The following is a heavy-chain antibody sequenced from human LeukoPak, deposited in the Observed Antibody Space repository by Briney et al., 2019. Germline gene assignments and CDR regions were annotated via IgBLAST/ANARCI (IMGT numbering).Heavy chain of an antibody. CDR1: GFTFDDYA. CDR2: ISWNSGSI. Sequence: GGSLRLSCAASGFTFDDYAMHWVRHAPGKGLEWVSGISWNSGSIGYADSVKGRFTIPRDNAKNSLYLQMNSLRAEDTALYYCAKSTYNWFFDYWGQGTLVTVSS. J-gene: IGHJ4*02. CDR3: AKSTYNWFFDY. D-gene: IGHD1-1*01. V-gene: IGHV3-9*01.